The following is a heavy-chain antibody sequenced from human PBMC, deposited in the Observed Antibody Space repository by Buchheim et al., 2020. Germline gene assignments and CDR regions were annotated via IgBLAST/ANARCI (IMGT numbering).Heavy chain of an antibody. V-gene: IGHV3-30*18. CDR2: ISYDGSNK. Sequence: QVQLVESGGGVVQPGRSLRLSCAASGFTFSSYGMHWVRQAPGKGLEWVAVISYDGSNKYYADSVKGRFTISRDNSKNTLYLQMNSLRAEDTAVYYCAKDGRDSYNYSELSYYYYYGMDVWGQGTT. CDR1: GFTFSSYG. CDR3: AKDGRDSYNYSELSYYYYYGMDV. J-gene: IGHJ6*02. D-gene: IGHD5-24*01.